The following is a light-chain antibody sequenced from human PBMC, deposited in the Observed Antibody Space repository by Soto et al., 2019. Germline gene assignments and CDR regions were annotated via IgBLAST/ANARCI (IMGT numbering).Light chain of an antibody. CDR1: QSVSSK. V-gene: IGKV3-15*01. Sequence: EILMTQSPGTLSVSPGERVTLSCRASQSVSSKLVWYQRKPGQAPRLLIYDASTRATGMPGRFSGSGSGTDCTLTISSLQPEDVATYYCQKYNSAPWTFGQGTKVDIK. CDR3: QKYNSAPWT. J-gene: IGKJ1*01. CDR2: DAS.